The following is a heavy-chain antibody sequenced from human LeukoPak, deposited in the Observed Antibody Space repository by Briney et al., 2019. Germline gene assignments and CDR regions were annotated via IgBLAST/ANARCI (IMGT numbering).Heavy chain of an antibody. V-gene: IGHV3-23*01. D-gene: IGHD6-13*01. CDR1: GFTFRSYA. CDR3: AKRYSSSWYRDDAFDI. Sequence: PGGSLRLSCAPSGFTFRSYAMSWVRQAPGKGLEWVSAISGSGGSTYYADSVKGRFTISRDNSKNTLYLQMNSRRAEDTAVYYWAKRYSSSWYRDDAFDIWGQGTMVTVSS. CDR2: ISGSGGST. J-gene: IGHJ3*02.